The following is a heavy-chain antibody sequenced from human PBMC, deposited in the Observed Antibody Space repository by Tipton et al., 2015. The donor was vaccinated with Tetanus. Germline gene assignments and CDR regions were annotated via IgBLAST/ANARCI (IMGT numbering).Heavy chain of an antibody. Sequence: LRLFCTVSGDSMTRYYWSWIRQPPGKGLEWISYIFASGSTNYNPALKSRVTISMDTSKNQVSLNLTSVTAADTAVYFCARRSYCTSTRCFDAFDLWGPGTRVTVSS. CDR3: ARRSYCTSTRCFDAFDL. V-gene: IGHV4-4*08. J-gene: IGHJ3*01. CDR1: GDSMTRYY. D-gene: IGHD2-8*01. CDR2: IFASGST.